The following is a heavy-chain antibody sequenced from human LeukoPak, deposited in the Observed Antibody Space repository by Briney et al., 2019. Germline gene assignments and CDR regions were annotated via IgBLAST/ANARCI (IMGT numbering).Heavy chain of an antibody. CDR1: GFIFSSYS. J-gene: IGHJ4*02. Sequence: GGSLRLSCAGSGFIFSSYSMNWFRQAPGKGLEWVSSTSSGSTYIYYAVSLKGRFTISRDNAKNSLYLQRNSLRAEDTAVYYCARGSNVQQRLDSFDFWGQGTLVTVSS. D-gene: IGHD6-25*01. CDR2: TSSGSTYI. V-gene: IGHV3-21*01. CDR3: ARGSNVQQRLDSFDF.